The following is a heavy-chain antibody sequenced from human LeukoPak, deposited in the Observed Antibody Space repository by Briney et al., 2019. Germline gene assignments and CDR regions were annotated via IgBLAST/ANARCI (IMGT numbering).Heavy chain of an antibody. J-gene: IGHJ5*02. CDR2: INPNSGGT. CDR1: GYTFTGYY. Sequence: GASVKVSCKASGYTFTGYYMHWVRQAPGQGLEWMGWINPNSGGTNYAQTFQGRVTMTRDTSISTAYMELSRLRSDDTAVYYCARDRGGYDYFNWFDPWGQGTLVTVSS. CDR3: ARDRGGYDYFNWFDP. D-gene: IGHD5-12*01. V-gene: IGHV1-2*02.